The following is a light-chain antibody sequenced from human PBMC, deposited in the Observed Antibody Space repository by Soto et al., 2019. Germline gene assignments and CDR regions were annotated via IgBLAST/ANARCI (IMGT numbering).Light chain of an antibody. Sequence: QSALTQPPSASGSPGQSVTISCSGTSGDIGRYDFVSWYQLHPGKVPKLLIYEVDKRPSGVPDRFSGSKSGDRAALTVSGLQPEDDADYHCSAYSGGNIVVFGGGTKLTVL. CDR2: EVD. V-gene: IGLV2-8*01. CDR1: SGDIGRYDF. CDR3: SAYSGGNIVV. J-gene: IGLJ2*01.